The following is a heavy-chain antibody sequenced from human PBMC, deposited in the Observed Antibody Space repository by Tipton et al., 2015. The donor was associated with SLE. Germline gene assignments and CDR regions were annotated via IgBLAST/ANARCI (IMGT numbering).Heavy chain of an antibody. Sequence: SLRLSCSASGFTFSSYSMNWVRQAPGKGLEWVSSIHSSSSYIYYADSVKGRFTIPRDNAKNSLYLQMNSLRAEDTAVYYCARTQGSSSGDGFDIWGQGTMVTVSS. V-gene: IGHV3-21*01. CDR3: ARTQGSSSGDGFDI. CDR2: IHSSSSYI. J-gene: IGHJ3*02. D-gene: IGHD6-6*01. CDR1: GFTFSSYS.